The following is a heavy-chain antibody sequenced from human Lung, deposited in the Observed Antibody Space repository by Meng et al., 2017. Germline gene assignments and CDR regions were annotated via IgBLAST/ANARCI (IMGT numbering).Heavy chain of an antibody. D-gene: IGHD6-13*01. V-gene: IGHV1-2*06. J-gene: IGHJ4*02. CDR2: INPKSGDT. CDR1: GYTFPDYW. CDR3: ARDEDISAAGKLFSDY. Sequence: VQLVQSGAEVKNPGASVKVSCKASGYTFPDYWLHWVRRAPGQGLEWMGRINPKSGDTHYAQRFQGRVTMTGDTSISTAYMELSGLRSDDTAMYYCARDEDISAAGKLFSDYWGQGTLVTVSS.